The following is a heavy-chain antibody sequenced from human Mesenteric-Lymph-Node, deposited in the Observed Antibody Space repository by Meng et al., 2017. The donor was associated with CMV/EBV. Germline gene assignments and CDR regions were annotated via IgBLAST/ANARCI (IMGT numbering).Heavy chain of an antibody. J-gene: IGHJ6*02. D-gene: IGHD1-1*01. CDR3: AVHANYYYYGMDV. Sequence: GGSLRLSCAASGFTLNNYGMHWVRQAPGKGLEWVSYIGSSSSSIYYADSVKGRFTISRDNAKNSLFLQMNSLRAEDTAVYYCAVHANYYYYGMDVWGQGTTVTVSS. CDR2: IGSSSSSI. V-gene: IGHV3-48*04. CDR1: GFTLNNYG.